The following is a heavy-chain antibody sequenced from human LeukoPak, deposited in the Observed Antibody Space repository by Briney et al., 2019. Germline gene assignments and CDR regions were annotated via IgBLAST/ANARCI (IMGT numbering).Heavy chain of an antibody. Sequence: PGGSLRLSCAASGFTFSDYYMSYIRQAPGNGLEWLSYISTSGSVIYYADSVKGRFTISRDNANNSLYLQMNSLRAEDTAVYYCARVRRGGRPTDAFGIWGQGTMVTVSS. J-gene: IGHJ3*02. CDR2: ISTSGSVI. CDR1: GFTFSDYY. D-gene: IGHD4-23*01. V-gene: IGHV3-11*01. CDR3: ARVRRGGRPTDAFGI.